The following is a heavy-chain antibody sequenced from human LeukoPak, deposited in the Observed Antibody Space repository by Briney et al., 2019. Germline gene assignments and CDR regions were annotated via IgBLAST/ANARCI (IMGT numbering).Heavy chain of an antibody. CDR1: GFTFSSYE. V-gene: IGHV3-48*03. CDR2: IISSGSTI. CDR3: ARISIAVAVWY. J-gene: IGHJ4*02. D-gene: IGHD6-19*01. Sequence: GGSLRLSCAASGFTFSSYEMNWVRQAPGKGREWVSYIISSGSTIYYADSVKGRFTISRDNAKNSLYLKMNSLRAEDTAVYYCARISIAVAVWYWGQGTLVTVSS.